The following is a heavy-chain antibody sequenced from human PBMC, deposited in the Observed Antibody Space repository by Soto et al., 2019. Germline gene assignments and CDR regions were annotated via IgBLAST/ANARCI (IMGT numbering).Heavy chain of an antibody. CDR3: ARNRLGELSTIDY. Sequence: GASVKVSCKASGGTFSSYAISWVRQAPGQGLEWMGGIIPIFGTANYAQKFQGRVTITADESTSTAYMELSSLRSEDTAVYYCARNRLGELSTIDYWGQGTLVTVSS. D-gene: IGHD3-16*02. CDR1: GGTFSSYA. CDR2: IIPIFGTA. J-gene: IGHJ4*02. V-gene: IGHV1-69*13.